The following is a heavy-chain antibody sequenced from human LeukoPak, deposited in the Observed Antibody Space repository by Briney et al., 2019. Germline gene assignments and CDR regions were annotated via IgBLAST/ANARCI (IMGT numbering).Heavy chain of an antibody. V-gene: IGHV4-59*01. J-gene: IGHJ6*02. Sequence: PSETLSLTCTVSGGSSSSYYWSWIRQPPRKGLEWIGYIYDSGSTNYNPSLKSRVTISVDTSKNQFSLKLSSVTAADTAVYYCARVGGTNYYYYGMDVWGQGTTVTVSS. CDR2: IYDSGST. D-gene: IGHD1-1*01. CDR3: ARVGGTNYYYYGMDV. CDR1: GGSSSSYY.